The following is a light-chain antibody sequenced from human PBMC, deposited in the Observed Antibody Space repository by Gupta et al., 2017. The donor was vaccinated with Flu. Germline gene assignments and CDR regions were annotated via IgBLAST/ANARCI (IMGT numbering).Light chain of an antibody. CDR3: MQGTYWPFT. Sequence: DMVLTQSTITMPVSLGEQDTISCRSSEGVVYSDGNTYFNWFHQRPGQSPRRLIYMVSNRDSGVPDRFSGSGSGTDFTLKISRVEAEDVGIYYCMQGTYWPFTFGPGTKVDV. CDR2: MVS. V-gene: IGKV2-30*01. J-gene: IGKJ3*01. CDR1: EGVVYSDGNTY.